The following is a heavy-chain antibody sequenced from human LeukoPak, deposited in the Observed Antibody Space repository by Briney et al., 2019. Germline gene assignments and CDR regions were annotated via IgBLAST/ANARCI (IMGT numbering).Heavy chain of an antibody. V-gene: IGHV3-64*01. Sequence: GSLRLSCAASGCTFSSYAMHWVRQPPGKGLEYVSAISSNGGSTYYANSVKGRFTISRDNSKNTLYLQMGSLRAEDMAVYYCASGPTPYYDSSGYYSFPTLIDYWGQGTLVTVS. D-gene: IGHD3-22*01. CDR2: ISSNGGST. J-gene: IGHJ4*02. CDR3: ASGPTPYYDSSGYYSFPTLIDY. CDR1: GCTFSSYA.